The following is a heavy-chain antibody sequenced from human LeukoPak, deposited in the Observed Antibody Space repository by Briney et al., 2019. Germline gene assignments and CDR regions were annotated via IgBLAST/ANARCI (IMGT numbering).Heavy chain of an antibody. V-gene: IGHV3-30*18. D-gene: IGHD4-17*01. CDR3: AKGQWGVTTYFDY. Sequence: GSSLRLSCAASGFSFSSYAMLWARQAPGKGPEWVAFVSRDETETNEYYADSVKGRFTISRDDSKNTLYLQMNNLRPEDTAVYYCAKGQWGVTTYFDYWGQATLVTVSS. CDR1: GFSFSSYA. CDR2: VSRDETETNE. J-gene: IGHJ4*02.